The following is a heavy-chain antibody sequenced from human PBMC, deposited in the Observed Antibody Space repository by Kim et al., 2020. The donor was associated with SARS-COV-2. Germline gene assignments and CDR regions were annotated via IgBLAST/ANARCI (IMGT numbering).Heavy chain of an antibody. CDR2: IYPGDSDT. J-gene: IGHJ3*02. V-gene: IGHV5-51*01. CDR1: EYSFSNYW. Sequence: GESLKISCKGSEYSFSNYWIGWVRQMPGKGLEWMGIIYPGDSDTRYRPSFQGQVTISADKSISTAYLQWRSLKASDTAMYYCARRGYSYGYAFDMWGQGTMVTVSS. CDR3: ARRGYSYGYAFDM. D-gene: IGHD5-18*01.